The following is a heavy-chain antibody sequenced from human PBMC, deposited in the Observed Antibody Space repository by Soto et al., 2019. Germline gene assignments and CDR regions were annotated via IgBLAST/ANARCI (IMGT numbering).Heavy chain of an antibody. CDR3: ARLDIVATSYFDY. CDR1: GGTFSSYA. V-gene: IGHV1-69*13. Sequence: GASVKVSCKASGGTFSSYAISWVRQAPGQGLEWMGGIIPIFGTANYAQKFQGRVTITADESTSTAYMELSSLRSGDTAVYYCARLDIVATSYFDYWGQGTLVTVSS. D-gene: IGHD5-12*01. CDR2: IIPIFGTA. J-gene: IGHJ4*02.